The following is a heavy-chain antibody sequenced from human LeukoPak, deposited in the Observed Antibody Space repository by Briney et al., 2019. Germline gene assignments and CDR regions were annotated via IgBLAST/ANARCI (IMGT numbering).Heavy chain of an antibody. D-gene: IGHD3-10*01. CDR1: GYSISSGYY. Sequence: SETLSLTCTVSGYSISSGYYWGWIRQPPGKGLEWIGSIYHSGSTYYNPSLKSRVTISVDTSKNQFSLKLSSVTAADTAVYYCARRLWFGEFIDYWGQGTLVTVSS. V-gene: IGHV4-38-2*02. CDR3: ARRLWFGEFIDY. J-gene: IGHJ4*02. CDR2: IYHSGST.